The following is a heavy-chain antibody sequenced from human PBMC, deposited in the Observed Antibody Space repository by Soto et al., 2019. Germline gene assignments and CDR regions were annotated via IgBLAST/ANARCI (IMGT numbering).Heavy chain of an antibody. CDR2: ISAYNGNT. J-gene: IGHJ4*02. Sequence: ASVKVSFKASGYTFTSYGISWVRQAPGQGLEWMGWISAYNGNTNYAQKLQGRVTMTTDTSTSTAYMELRSLRSDDTAVYYCARAPETLPIFGVVRPYFFDFWGQGTLVTGSS. CDR3: ARAPETLPIFGVVRPYFFDF. CDR1: GYTFTSYG. D-gene: IGHD3-3*01. V-gene: IGHV1-18*01.